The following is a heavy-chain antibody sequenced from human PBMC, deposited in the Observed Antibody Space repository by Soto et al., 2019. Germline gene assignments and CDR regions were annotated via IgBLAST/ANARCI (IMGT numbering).Heavy chain of an antibody. CDR1: CGSIISNY. CDR3: ARYRREAVAGYTLDN. CDR2: VYNSGST. D-gene: IGHD6-13*01. J-gene: IGHJ4*02. V-gene: IGHV4-59*01. Sequence: SETLSLTCTFSCGSIISNYWTWIRQPPGKGLEWIGYVYNSGSTNYNPSLKSRVTISEDTSKSQFSLKVNSMTAADTAVYYCARYRREAVAGYTLDNWGQGILVTVS.